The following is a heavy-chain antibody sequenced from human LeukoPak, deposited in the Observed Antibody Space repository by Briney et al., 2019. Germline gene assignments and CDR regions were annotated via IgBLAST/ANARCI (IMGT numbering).Heavy chain of an antibody. V-gene: IGHV3-30-3*01. CDR3: ARGGWLQFSYYYYGMDV. D-gene: IGHD5-24*01. CDR1: GFTFSSYA. Sequence: GGSLRLSCAASGFTFSSYAMHWVRQAPGKGLEGVAVISYDGSNKYYAESVKGRFTISRDNSKNTLYLQMNSLRAEDTAVYYCARGGWLQFSYYYYGMDVWGQGTTVTVSS. CDR2: ISYDGSNK. J-gene: IGHJ6*02.